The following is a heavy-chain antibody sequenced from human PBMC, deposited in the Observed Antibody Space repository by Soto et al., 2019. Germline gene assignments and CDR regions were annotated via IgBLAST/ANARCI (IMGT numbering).Heavy chain of an antibody. V-gene: IGHV4-59*08. CDR2: VYHSGST. D-gene: IGHD3-10*01. CDR1: GGSISSYY. CDR3: ARRNGGAFDI. Sequence: SETLSLTCTVSGGSISSYYWTWIRQPPGKGLEWIGYVYHSGSTNYNPSLKSRVTISVDTSKNQFSLRLSSVTAADTAVYYCARRNGGAFDIWGQGTMVTVSS. J-gene: IGHJ3*02.